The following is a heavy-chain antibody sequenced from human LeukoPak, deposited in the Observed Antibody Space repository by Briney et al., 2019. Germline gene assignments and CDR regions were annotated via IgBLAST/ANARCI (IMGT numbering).Heavy chain of an antibody. V-gene: IGHV1-3*01. D-gene: IGHD3-10*01. CDR1: GYTFTSYA. J-gene: IGHJ4*02. CDR3: AREGSDYYGSGSPLDY. Sequence: ASVKVSCKASGYTFTSYAMHWVRQAPGQRLEWMGWINAGNGNTKYSQKFQGRVTITRDTSASTAYMELSSLRSEDTAVYYCAREGSDYYGSGSPLDYWGQGTLVTVSS. CDR2: INAGNGNT.